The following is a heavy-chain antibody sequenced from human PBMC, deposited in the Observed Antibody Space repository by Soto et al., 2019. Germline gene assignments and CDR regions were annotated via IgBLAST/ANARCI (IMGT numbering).Heavy chain of an antibody. Sequence: QVPLVQSGAEVKKPGSSVKVSCKASGGTFSSYAISWVRQTPGQELEWMGGIIPIFGTANYAQKFQGRVTITADESTSRAYMELGSLRSEDTAVYYGARETSGPGYFYYWGQGTLVTFSA. CDR2: IIPIFGTA. CDR3: ARETSGPGYFYY. CDR1: GGTFSSYA. D-gene: IGHD6-19*01. J-gene: IGHJ4*02. V-gene: IGHV1-69*01.